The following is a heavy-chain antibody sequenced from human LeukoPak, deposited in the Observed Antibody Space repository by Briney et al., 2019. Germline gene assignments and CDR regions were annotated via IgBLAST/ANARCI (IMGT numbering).Heavy chain of an antibody. Sequence: PGGSLRLSCVGSGFRFSDYYMSWIRQAPGKGLEWVSYISNDSVDKYYVDSVRGRFTISRDNAQKSMYLQMSGLRVEDTAVYYCARRDWVSGAVRAFDIWGQGTMVTVSS. V-gene: IGHV3-11*04. J-gene: IGHJ3*02. CDR3: ARRDWVSGAVRAFDI. D-gene: IGHD3-3*01. CDR2: ISNDSVDK. CDR1: GFRFSDYY.